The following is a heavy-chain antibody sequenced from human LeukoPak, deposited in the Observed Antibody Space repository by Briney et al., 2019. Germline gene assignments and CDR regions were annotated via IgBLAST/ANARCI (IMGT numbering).Heavy chain of an antibody. J-gene: IGHJ4*02. V-gene: IGHV1-2*04. D-gene: IGHD5-18*01. Sequence: AASVKVSCKASGYSFTSNYIHWVRQAPGQGLEWMGWINPNSGGTNYAQKFQGWVTMTRDTSISTAYMELSRLRSDDTAVYYCARGIGLETYSYGSGLFDYWGQGTLVTVSS. CDR2: INPNSGGT. CDR3: ARGIGLETYSYGSGLFDY. CDR1: GYSFTSNY.